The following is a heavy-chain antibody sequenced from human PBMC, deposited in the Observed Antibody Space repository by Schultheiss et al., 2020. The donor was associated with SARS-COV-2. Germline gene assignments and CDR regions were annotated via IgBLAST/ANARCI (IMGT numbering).Heavy chain of an antibody. Sequence: GGSLRLSCAASGFTFSDYYMSWIRQAPGKGLEWVSYISSSSSYTNYADSVKGRFTISRDNAKNSLYLQMNSLRAEDTAVYYCARVRVGQDYYYYYGMDVWGQGTTVTVSS. CDR2: ISSSSSYT. CDR3: ARVRVGQDYYYYYGMDV. V-gene: IGHV3-11*06. CDR1: GFTFSDYY. J-gene: IGHJ6*02. D-gene: IGHD3-10*01.